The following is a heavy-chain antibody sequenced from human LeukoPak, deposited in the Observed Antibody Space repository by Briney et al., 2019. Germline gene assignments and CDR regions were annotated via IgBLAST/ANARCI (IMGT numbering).Heavy chain of an antibody. CDR1: SGSISSGNYS. D-gene: IGHD3-22*01. Sequence: PSETLSLTCIVSSGSISSGNYSWGWIRQAPGKGLVWLGTIQSSGSTYYNPSLKSRVTLSVDTSKNQFSLKLTSVTAADTAVYYCARLGKTYYYNSSGYYSSLYYFAYWGQGTLVTVSS. CDR3: ARLGKTYYYNSSGYYSSLYYFAY. V-gene: IGHV4-39*01. CDR2: IQSSGST. J-gene: IGHJ4*02.